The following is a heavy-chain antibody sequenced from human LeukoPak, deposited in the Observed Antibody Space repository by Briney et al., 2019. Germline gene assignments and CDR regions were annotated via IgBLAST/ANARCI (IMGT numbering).Heavy chain of an antibody. J-gene: IGHJ4*02. D-gene: IGHD1-26*01. CDR1: GYTFTSYN. CDR3: TRRVGAPGRFDF. CDR2: MNPNSGNT. Sequence: ASVKVSCKTSGYTFTSYNINWVRQATGQGLEWMGWMNPNSGNTDSAQKFQGRVTMTRDTSINTAYMELTSLRFEDTAVYYCTRRVGAPGRFDFWGQGTLVTVSS. V-gene: IGHV1-8*01.